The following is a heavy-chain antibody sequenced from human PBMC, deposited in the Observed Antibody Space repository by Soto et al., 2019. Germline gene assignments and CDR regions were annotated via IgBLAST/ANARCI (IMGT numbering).Heavy chain of an antibody. J-gene: IGHJ5*02. CDR3: ASKRALLKYYYDSSGYYNWFDP. CDR1: GGSISSGGYY. Sequence: SETLSLTCSVSGGSISSGGYYWSWIRRHPGKGLEWIGYIYYSGSTYYNPSLKSRVTISVDTSKNQFSLKLSSVTAADTAVYYCASKRALLKYYYDSSGYYNWFDPWGQGTLVTVSS. CDR2: IYYSGST. D-gene: IGHD3-22*01. V-gene: IGHV4-31*03.